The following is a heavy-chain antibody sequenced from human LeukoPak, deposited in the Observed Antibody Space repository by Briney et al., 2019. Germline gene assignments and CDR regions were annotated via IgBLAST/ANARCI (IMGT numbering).Heavy chain of an antibody. D-gene: IGHD6-13*01. V-gene: IGHV4-59*01. CDR1: GGSISSYY. CDR2: IYYSGST. CDR3: ARVKGSSWGYYYYGMDV. J-gene: IGHJ6*02. Sequence: PSETLSLTCTVSGGSISSYYWSWIRQPPGKGLEWIGYIYYSGSTNYNPSLKSRVTISVDTSKNQFSLKLSSVTAADTAVYYCARVKGSSWGYYYYGMDVWGQGTTVTVSS.